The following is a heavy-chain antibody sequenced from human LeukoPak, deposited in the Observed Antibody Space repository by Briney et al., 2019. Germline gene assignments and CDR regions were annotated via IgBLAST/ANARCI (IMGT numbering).Heavy chain of an antibody. D-gene: IGHD3-9*01. Sequence: SETLSLTCVVYGGSFSGYYWSWIRQPPGKGLGWIGEINHSGSTNYNPSLKSRVTISVDTSKNQFSLKLSSVTAADTAVYYCARVLRYFDWAFDIWGQGTMVTVSS. J-gene: IGHJ3*02. V-gene: IGHV4-34*01. CDR2: INHSGST. CDR3: ARVLRYFDWAFDI. CDR1: GGSFSGYY.